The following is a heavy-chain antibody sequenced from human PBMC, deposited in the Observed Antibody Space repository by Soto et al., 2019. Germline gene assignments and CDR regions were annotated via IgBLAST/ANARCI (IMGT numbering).Heavy chain of an antibody. Sequence: QEQLVESGGGVVQPGRSLRLSCAASRFTFSSYGMHWVRQAPGKGLEWVAVIRYDGSNELYADSVKGRFTISRDNSKNTVHLQMNSVRAEDTAVYYCARGGNLGGFDIWGQGTMVTVSS. V-gene: IGHV3-33*01. D-gene: IGHD1-26*01. CDR2: IRYDGSNE. CDR3: ARGGNLGGFDI. J-gene: IGHJ3*02. CDR1: RFTFSSYG.